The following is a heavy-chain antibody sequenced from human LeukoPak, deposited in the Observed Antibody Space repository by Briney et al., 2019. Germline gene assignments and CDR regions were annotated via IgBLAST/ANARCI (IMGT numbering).Heavy chain of an antibody. D-gene: IGHD6-13*01. CDR2: INHSGST. CDR1: GGSFSGYY. CDR3: ARHQGSSFGLYYYYYMDV. Sequence: SETLSLTCAVYGGSFSGYYWSWIRQPPGKGLEWIGEINHSGSTNYNPSLKSRVTISVDTSKNQFSLKLSSVTAADTAVYYCARHQGSSFGLYYYYYMDVWGKGTTVTVSS. V-gene: IGHV4-34*01. J-gene: IGHJ6*03.